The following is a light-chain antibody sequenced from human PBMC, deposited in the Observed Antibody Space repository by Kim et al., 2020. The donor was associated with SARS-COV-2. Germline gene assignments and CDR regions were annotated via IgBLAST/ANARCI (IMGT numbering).Light chain of an antibody. V-gene: IGKV1-8*01. Sequence: STGDRVTITCRASQGISSYLAWYQQKPGKAPKLLIYAATTLQSGVPSRFSGSGSGTDFTLTISCLQSEDFATYYCQQYYSYPLLTFGGGTKVDIK. J-gene: IGKJ4*01. CDR1: QGISSY. CDR3: QQYYSYPLLT. CDR2: AAT.